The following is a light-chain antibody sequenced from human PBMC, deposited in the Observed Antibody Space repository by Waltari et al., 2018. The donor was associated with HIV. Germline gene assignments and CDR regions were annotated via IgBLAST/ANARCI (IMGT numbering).Light chain of an antibody. CDR1: QSISTW. CDR3: QQYNTGSRT. J-gene: IGKJ1*01. V-gene: IGKV1-5*03. CDR2: KAS. Sequence: DLPMTQSPSTMSASVGDRVTITCRASQSISTWLAWYQQKPGKAPNLLIYKASTLEGGVPSRFSGSGSGTDFTLTISSLQPDDLATYYCQQYNTGSRTFGQGTKVAIK.